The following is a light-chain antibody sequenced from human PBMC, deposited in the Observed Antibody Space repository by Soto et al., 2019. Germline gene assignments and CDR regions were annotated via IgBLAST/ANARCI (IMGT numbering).Light chain of an antibody. Sequence: EIVMTQSPATLSVSPGERATLSCRAGQSVTDNLAWYQQKPGQAPRLLMFGAATRATGIPARFSGTGSGTEFTLTITSLQSEDFAVYYCQQYNNWPFTFGQGTRLEIK. V-gene: IGKV3-15*01. CDR1: QSVTDN. J-gene: IGKJ5*01. CDR3: QQYNNWPFT. CDR2: GAA.